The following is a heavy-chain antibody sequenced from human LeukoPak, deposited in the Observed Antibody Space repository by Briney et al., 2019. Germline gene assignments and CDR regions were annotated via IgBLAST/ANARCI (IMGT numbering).Heavy chain of an antibody. V-gene: IGHV3-23*01. J-gene: IGHJ4*02. D-gene: IGHD3-22*01. CDR2: TGSNGVT. CDR3: GIRDTSDYYVF. CDR1: GFTFGNYA. Sequence: PGGSLRLSCAAAGFTFGNYAMSWVRQAPGKGLEWVSATGSNGVTYYADSVKGRFTISRDNSKNALYLQMNGLRADDTAVYDCGIRDTSDYYVFWGQGTLVTVSS.